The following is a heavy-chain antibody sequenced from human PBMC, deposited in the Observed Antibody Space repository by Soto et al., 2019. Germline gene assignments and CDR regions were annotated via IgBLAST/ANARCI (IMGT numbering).Heavy chain of an antibody. CDR3: AKEDGSFYDFWSGYYDY. J-gene: IGHJ4*02. Sequence: GGSLRLSCAASGFTFSSYGMHWVRQAPGKGLEWVAVISYDGSNKYYADSVKGRFTISRDNSKNTLYLQMNSLRAEDTAVYYCAKEDGSFYDFWSGYYDYWGQGTLVTVSS. CDR1: GFTFSSYG. V-gene: IGHV3-30*18. CDR2: ISYDGSNK. D-gene: IGHD3-3*01.